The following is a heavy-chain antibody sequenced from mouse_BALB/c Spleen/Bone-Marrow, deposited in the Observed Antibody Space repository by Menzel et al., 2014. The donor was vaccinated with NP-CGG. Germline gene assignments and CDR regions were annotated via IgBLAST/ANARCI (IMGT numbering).Heavy chain of an antibody. CDR1: GYSFTGFN. D-gene: IGHD2-14*01. CDR3: ARSRYDGTYWYFDV. V-gene: IGHV1-39*01. Sequence: EVQLVESGPELEKPGASVKISCKASGYSFTGFNMNWVKQSNGKSLEWIENIDLYYGDTSYNQEFKGKATLTVDKSSSTAYMQLKSLTSEDSAVYYCARSRYDGTYWYFDVWGAGTTVTVSS. CDR2: IDLYYGDT. J-gene: IGHJ1*01.